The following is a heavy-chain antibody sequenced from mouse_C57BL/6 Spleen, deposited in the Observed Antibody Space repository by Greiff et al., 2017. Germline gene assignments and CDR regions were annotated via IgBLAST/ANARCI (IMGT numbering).Heavy chain of an antibody. V-gene: IGHV1-80*01. J-gene: IGHJ1*03. CDR2: IYPGDGDT. D-gene: IGHD1-1*01. CDR1: GYAFSSYW. Sequence: QVQLQQSGAELVKPGASVKISCKASGYAFSSYWMNWVKQRPGKGLEWIGQIYPGDGDTNYNGKFKGKATLTADKSSSTAYMQLSSLTSEDSAVYFCARWGITTVVGGYFDVWGTGTTVTVSS. CDR3: ARWGITTVVGGYFDV.